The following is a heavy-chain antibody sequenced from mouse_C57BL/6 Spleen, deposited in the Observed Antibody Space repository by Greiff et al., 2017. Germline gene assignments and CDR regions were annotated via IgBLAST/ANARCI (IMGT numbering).Heavy chain of an antibody. CDR1: GFTFSDAW. Sequence: EVQLVESGGGLVQPGGSLKLSCAASGFTFSDAWMDWVRQSPEKGLAWVAVIRNKANNHATYYAESVKGRFTISRDDSKSSVYLQMNSVRAEDTGMYYCTRPKGAWFAYWGQGTLVTVSA. V-gene: IGHV6-6*01. CDR3: TRPKGAWFAY. J-gene: IGHJ3*01. CDR2: IRNKANNHAT.